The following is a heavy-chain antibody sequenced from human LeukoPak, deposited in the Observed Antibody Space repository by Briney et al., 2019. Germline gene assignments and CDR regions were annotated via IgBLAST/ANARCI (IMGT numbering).Heavy chain of an antibody. Sequence: PSETLSLTCTFSGGAISSSTYYWGWVRQPPGKGLEWIGNIFYTGSTFYNPSFKGRVTISVDTSKNQFSLKLSSVTAADTAVYFCARDTGALDSWGQGTLVTVSS. J-gene: IGHJ4*02. CDR3: ARDTGALDS. V-gene: IGHV4-39*02. CDR1: GGAISSSTYY. D-gene: IGHD2-8*02. CDR2: IFYTGST.